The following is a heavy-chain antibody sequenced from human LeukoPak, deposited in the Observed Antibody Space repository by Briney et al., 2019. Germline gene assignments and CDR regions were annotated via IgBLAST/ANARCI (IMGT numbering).Heavy chain of an antibody. Sequence: SESLSLTCTVSGGSISIGSYYWGWIRQPPGKGLDWIGAIYYSGNTYYTPSHKSRVTSPVDTSKDQFSLTLSSVTAADTAVYYCASSMITFGGVIDGFDYWGQGTLVTVSS. CDR1: GGSISIGSYY. V-gene: IGHV4-39*01. CDR3: ASSMITFGGVIDGFDY. D-gene: IGHD3-16*02. CDR2: IYYSGNT. J-gene: IGHJ4*02.